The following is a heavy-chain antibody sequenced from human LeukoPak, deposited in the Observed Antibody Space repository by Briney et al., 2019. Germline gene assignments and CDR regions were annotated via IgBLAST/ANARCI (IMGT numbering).Heavy chain of an antibody. CDR2: IYYSGST. CDR1: GGSISSGGYY. Sequence: SQTLSLTCTVSGGSISSGGYYWSWIRQHPGKGLEWIGYIYYSGSTYYNPSLKSRVTISVDTSKNQFSLKLRSVTAADTAVYYCARESHCSGGSCYSGTFYNWFDPWGQGTLVTVSS. V-gene: IGHV4-31*03. CDR3: ARESHCSGGSCYSGTFYNWFDP. J-gene: IGHJ5*02. D-gene: IGHD2-15*01.